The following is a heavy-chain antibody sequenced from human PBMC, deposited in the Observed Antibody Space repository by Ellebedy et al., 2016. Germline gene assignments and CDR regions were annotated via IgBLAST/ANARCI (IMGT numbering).Heavy chain of an antibody. V-gene: IGHV1-18*01. CDR1: GYTFTSYG. D-gene: IGHD4-23*01. Sequence: ASVKVSCXASGYTFTSYGISWVRQAPGQGLEWMGWISAYNGNTNYAQKLQGRVTMTTDTSTSTAYMELRSLRSDDTAVYYCAREGTTVVTYNWFDPWGQGTLVTVSS. J-gene: IGHJ5*02. CDR2: ISAYNGNT. CDR3: AREGTTVVTYNWFDP.